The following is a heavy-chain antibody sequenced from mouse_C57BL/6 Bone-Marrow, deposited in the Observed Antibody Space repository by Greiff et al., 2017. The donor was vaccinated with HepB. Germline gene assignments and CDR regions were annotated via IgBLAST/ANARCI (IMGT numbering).Heavy chain of an antibody. Sequence: VMLVESGPGLVQPSQSLYITCTVSGFSLTSYGVHWVRQSPGKGLEWLGVICSGGSTDYNAAFISRLSISKDNSKRQVFVKMNSRQADDTAIYYGARNLWYYCSINAMDYWGQGTSATVSS. D-gene: IGHD1-1*01. J-gene: IGHJ4*01. CDR3: ARNLWYYCSINAMDY. CDR1: GFSLTSYG. V-gene: IGHV2-2*01. CDR2: ICSGGST.